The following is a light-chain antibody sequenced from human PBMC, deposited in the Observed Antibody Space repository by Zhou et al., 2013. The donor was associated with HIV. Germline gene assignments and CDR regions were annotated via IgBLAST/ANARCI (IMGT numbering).Light chain of an antibody. J-gene: IGKJ1*01. CDR3: QQSYSTPWT. Sequence: DIQMTQSPSSLSASVGDRVTIPCRASQSISSYLNWYQHKPGKAPKLLIYASSILQSAVPSRFSGSGSGTDFTLTISSLQPEDFATYFCQQSYSTPWTFGQGTKVEIK. CDR1: QSISSY. V-gene: IGKV1-39*01. CDR2: ASS.